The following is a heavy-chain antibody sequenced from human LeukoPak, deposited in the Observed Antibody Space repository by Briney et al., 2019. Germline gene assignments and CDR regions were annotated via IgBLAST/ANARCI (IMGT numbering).Heavy chain of an antibody. CDR1: GFTVSSNY. Sequence: GGSLRLSCAASGFTVSSNYMSWVRQAPGKGLEWVSVIYSGGSTYYADSVKGRFTISRDNSKNTLYLQMNSLRAEDTAVYYCAKDRVGATTPDYWGQGTLVTVSS. V-gene: IGHV3-66*01. D-gene: IGHD1-26*01. CDR3: AKDRVGATTPDY. J-gene: IGHJ4*02. CDR2: IYSGGST.